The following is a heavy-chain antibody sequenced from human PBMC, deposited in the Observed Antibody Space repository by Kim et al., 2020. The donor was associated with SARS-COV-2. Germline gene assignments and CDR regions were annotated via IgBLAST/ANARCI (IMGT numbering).Heavy chain of an antibody. V-gene: IGHV4-59*01. D-gene: IGHD2-15*01. Sequence: SETLSLTCTVSGGSISSYYWSWIRQPPGKGLEWIGYIYYSGSTNYNPSLKSRVTISVDTSKNQFSLKLSSVTAADTAVYYCARVGRGGHFDYWGQGTLVTVSS. CDR1: GGSISSYY. CDR3: ARVGRGGHFDY. CDR2: IYYSGST. J-gene: IGHJ4*02.